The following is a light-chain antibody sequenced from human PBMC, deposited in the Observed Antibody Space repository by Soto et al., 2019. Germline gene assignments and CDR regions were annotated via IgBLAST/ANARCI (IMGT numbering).Light chain of an antibody. CDR3: SSYTSSSTLGV. CDR2: EVN. CDR1: SSDIGGYNS. J-gene: IGLJ3*02. Sequence: QSALTQPPSASGSPGQSVTISCTGTSSDIGGYNSVSWYQQHPGKAPRLMIYEVNKRPSGVPDRFSGSKSGYTAALTVSGLQTEDEAFYYCSSYTSSSTLGVFGGGTQLTVL. V-gene: IGLV2-8*01.